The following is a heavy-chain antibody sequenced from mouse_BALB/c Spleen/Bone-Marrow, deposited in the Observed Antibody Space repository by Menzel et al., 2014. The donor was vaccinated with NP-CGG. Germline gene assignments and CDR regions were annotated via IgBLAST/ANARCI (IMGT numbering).Heavy chain of an antibody. Sequence: EVKVVESGGGLVQPGGFLILSCATSGLTFTDHYMSWVRQPPGKALEWLGFIRNKANGYTTEYSASVKGRFTISRDNSQSIGYLQMNTLRAEDSATYYCARDYLYYFDYWGQGTTLTVSS. J-gene: IGHJ2*01. CDR2: IRNKANGYTT. CDR1: GLTFTDHY. V-gene: IGHV7-3*02. D-gene: IGHD2-1*01. CDR3: ARDYLYYFDY.